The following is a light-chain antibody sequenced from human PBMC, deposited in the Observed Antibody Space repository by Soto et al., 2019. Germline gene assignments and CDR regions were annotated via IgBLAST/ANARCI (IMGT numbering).Light chain of an antibody. Sequence: DIQMTQSPSSLSAYVGDRVTITCRASQSISSYLNWYQQKPGKAPKLLIYAASSWQSGVPSRFSGSGSGTDFPLTISSLQPEDFATYYCQQSYSTPRTFGQGTKVDIK. V-gene: IGKV1-39*01. CDR3: QQSYSTPRT. CDR1: QSISSY. J-gene: IGKJ1*01. CDR2: AAS.